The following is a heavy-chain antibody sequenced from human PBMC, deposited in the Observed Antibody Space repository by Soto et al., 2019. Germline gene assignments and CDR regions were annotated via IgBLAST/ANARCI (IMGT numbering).Heavy chain of an antibody. CDR1: GFTFSNAW. D-gene: IGHD3-22*01. CDR3: TTDGHYYDSSGYYYLLDY. CDR2: IKSKTDGGTT. J-gene: IGHJ4*02. Sequence: GGSLRLSCAASGFTFSNAWMSWVRQAPGKGLEWVGRIKSKTDGGTTDYAAPVKGRFTISRDDSKNTLYLQINSLKTEDTAVYYCTTDGHYYDSSGYYYLLDYWGQGTLVTFSS. V-gene: IGHV3-15*01.